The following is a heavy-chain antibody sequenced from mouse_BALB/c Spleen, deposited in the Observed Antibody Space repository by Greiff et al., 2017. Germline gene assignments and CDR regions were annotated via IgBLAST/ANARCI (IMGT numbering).Heavy chain of an antibody. Sequence: EVQLVESGGDLVKPGGSLKLSCAASGFTFSSYGMSWVRQTPDKRLEWVATISSGGSYTYYPDSVKGRFTISRDNAKNTLYLQMSSLRSEDTAMYYCAREGYGNPHYYAMDYWGQGTSVTVSS. CDR2: ISSGGSYT. D-gene: IGHD2-1*01. V-gene: IGHV5-6*01. CDR3: AREGYGNPHYYAMDY. CDR1: GFTFSSYG. J-gene: IGHJ4*01.